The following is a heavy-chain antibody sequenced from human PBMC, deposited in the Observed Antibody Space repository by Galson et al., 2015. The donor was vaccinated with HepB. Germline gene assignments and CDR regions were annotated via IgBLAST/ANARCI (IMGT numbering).Heavy chain of an antibody. V-gene: IGHV4-4*02. Sequence: SLRLSCAVSGSTVDYNYISWVRQAPGKGLEWIGEIYHSGSTNYNPSLKSRVVISVDKSKNQFSLKLKSVTAADTAVYYCARVEGYGSGSYYNFWFDPWGQGTLVTVSS. J-gene: IGHJ5*02. CDR2: IYHSGST. CDR3: ARVEGYGSGSYYNFWFDP. CDR1: GSTVDYNYI. D-gene: IGHD3-10*01.